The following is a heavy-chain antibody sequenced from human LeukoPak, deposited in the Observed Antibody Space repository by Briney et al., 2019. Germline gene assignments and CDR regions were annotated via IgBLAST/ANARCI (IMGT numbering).Heavy chain of an antibody. Sequence: GGSLRLSCAASGFTFSSYAMSWVRQAPGKGLEWVSAISGSGGSTYYADSVKDRFTISRDNSKNTLYLQTNSLRAEDTAVYYCAKRDFWSGQYYFDYWGQGTLVTVSS. J-gene: IGHJ4*02. CDR2: ISGSGGST. D-gene: IGHD3-3*01. V-gene: IGHV3-23*01. CDR3: AKRDFWSGQYYFDY. CDR1: GFTFSSYA.